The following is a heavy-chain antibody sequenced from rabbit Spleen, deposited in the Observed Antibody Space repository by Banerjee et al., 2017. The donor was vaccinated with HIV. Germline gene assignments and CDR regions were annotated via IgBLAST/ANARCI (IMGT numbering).Heavy chain of an antibody. D-gene: IGHD1-1*01. V-gene: IGHV1S45*01. CDR3: ARETSSSFSSYGMDL. J-gene: IGHJ6*01. CDR2: IYAGSSGDT. Sequence: QEQLEESGGDLVKPEGSLTLTCTASGFSFSSRYYMCWVRQAPGKGLEWIACIYAGSSGDTYYANWAKGRFTISKTSSTTVTLQMTSLTAADTATYFCARETSSSFSSYGMDLWGPGALVTVS. CDR1: GFSFSSRYY.